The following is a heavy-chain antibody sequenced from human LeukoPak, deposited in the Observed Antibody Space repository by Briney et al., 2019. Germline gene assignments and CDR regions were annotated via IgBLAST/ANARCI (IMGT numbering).Heavy chain of an antibody. CDR3: ASVYKNGMDV. CDR2: INPSGDTT. D-gene: IGHD5-24*01. J-gene: IGHJ6*02. Sequence: ASVKVSCKASGYNFISSGISWVRQAPGQGLEWMAIINPSGDTTSHAQKFQGRVTMTRDTSASTVYMELSSLRSEDTAVYYCASVYKNGMDVWGQGTTVTVSS. V-gene: IGHV1-46*01. CDR1: GYNFISSG.